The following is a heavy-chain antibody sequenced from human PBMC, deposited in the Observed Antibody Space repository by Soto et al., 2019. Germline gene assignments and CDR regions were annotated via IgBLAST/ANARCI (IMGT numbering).Heavy chain of an antibody. CDR2: IFWDDEK. D-gene: IGHD7-27*01. V-gene: IGHV2-5*02. CDR3: AHRRGIGPGANFDY. CDR1: GFSLRTSGVG. Sequence: QITLKESGPPLVTPTQTLTLTCTFSGFSLRTSGVGVGWIRQPPGRALEWLALIFWDDEKRYSPFLKTRLTITKDTSKNQVVLTVTNMDPVDTATYFCAHRRGIGPGANFDYWGQGTLVTVSS. J-gene: IGHJ4*02.